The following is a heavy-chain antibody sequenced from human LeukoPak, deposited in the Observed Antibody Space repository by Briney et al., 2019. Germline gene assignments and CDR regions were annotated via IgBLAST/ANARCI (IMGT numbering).Heavy chain of an antibody. CDR1: GYTFTSYG. D-gene: IGHD3-22*01. Sequence: ASVKVSCKASGYTFTSYGINWVRQAPGQGLEWMGWIRVYNGNTNYAQKLQGRVTMTTDTSTSTAYMELRSLRSDDTAVYYCARGPGGRSGYYPLEDYYYYYYMDVWGKGTTVTISS. CDR3: ARGPGGRSGYYPLEDYYYYYYMDV. J-gene: IGHJ6*03. CDR2: IRVYNGNT. V-gene: IGHV1-18*01.